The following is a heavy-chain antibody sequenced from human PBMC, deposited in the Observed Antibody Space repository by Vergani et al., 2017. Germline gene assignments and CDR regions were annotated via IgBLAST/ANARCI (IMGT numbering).Heavy chain of an antibody. CDR3: ARINDCSSTSCYDVFDI. Sequence: EVQLVQSGAEVKKPGESLKISCKGSGYSFTNYWIGWVRPMPGKGLDWMGIIYPGDSATRYSPSFQGQVTISVDKSISTAYLQWSSLKASDTAMYFCARINDCSSTSCYDVFDIWGQGTMLTVSS. CDR1: GYSFTNYW. CDR2: IYPGDSAT. D-gene: IGHD2-2*01. J-gene: IGHJ3*02. V-gene: IGHV5-51*01.